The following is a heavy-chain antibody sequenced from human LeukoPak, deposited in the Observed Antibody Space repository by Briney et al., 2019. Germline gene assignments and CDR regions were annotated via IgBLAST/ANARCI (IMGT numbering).Heavy chain of an antibody. CDR2: IIPIFGTA. CDR1: GGTFSSYA. J-gene: IGHJ6*03. D-gene: IGHD3-3*01. V-gene: IGHV1-69*13. CDR3: ARGPYYDFWSGTGAYYMDV. Sequence: SVKVSCKASGGTFSSYAISWVRQAPGQGLEWMGGIIPIFGTANYAQKFQGRVTITADESTSTAYMELSSLRSEDTAVYYCARGPYYDFWSGTGAYYMDVWGKGTTVTVSS.